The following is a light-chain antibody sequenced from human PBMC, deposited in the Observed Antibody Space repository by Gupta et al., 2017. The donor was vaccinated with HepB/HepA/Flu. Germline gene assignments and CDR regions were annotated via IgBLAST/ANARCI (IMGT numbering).Light chain of an antibody. J-gene: IGKJ4*01. V-gene: IGKV1-12*01. CDR2: AAS. CDR3: QQANTNPRT. Sequence: DIQLTQSPSSVSAFVGDTVTITCRADQDSRNELAWYQQKPGKAPKHLIYAASSWQSGVPSRFSGSGSGTDFVLTISSLQPEDLATYYCQQANTNPRTFGGGTKVEIK. CDR1: QDSRNE.